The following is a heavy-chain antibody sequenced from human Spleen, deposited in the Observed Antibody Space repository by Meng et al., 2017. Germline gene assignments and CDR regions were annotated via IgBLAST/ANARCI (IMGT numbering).Heavy chain of an antibody. J-gene: IGHJ4*02. CDR2: IYYSGIT. CDR1: GYSITGSYN. V-gene: IGHV4-38-2*01. CDR3: ARTKNGNRGGYFDY. Sequence: SETLSLTCAVSGYSITGSYNWGWLRPPPGKGLEWLGYIYYSGITNSNPSLKSRVTISVDTSKNQFSLKLSTVTAADTAVYYCARTKNGNRGGYFDYWGQGTQVTVSS. D-gene: IGHD1/OR15-1a*01.